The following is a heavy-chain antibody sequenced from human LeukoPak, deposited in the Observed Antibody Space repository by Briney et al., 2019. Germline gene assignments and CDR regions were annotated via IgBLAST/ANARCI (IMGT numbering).Heavy chain of an antibody. CDR3: ARALMVRGAIIYYYYGMDV. CDR2: MNPNSGNT. J-gene: IGHJ6*02. Sequence: ASVKVSCKASGYTFTSYDINWVRQATGQGLEWMGWMNPNSGNTGYAQKFQGRVTMTRNTSISTAYMELSSLRSEDTAVYYCARALMVRGAIIYYYYGMDVWGQGTTVTVSS. V-gene: IGHV1-8*01. D-gene: IGHD3-10*01. CDR1: GYTFTSYD.